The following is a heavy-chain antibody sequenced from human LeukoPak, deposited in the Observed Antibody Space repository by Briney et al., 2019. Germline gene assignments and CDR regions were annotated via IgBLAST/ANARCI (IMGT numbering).Heavy chain of an antibody. CDR3: ARVVRGVVTSNWFDP. CDR1: GDSLNTYY. V-gene: IGHV4-59*01. Sequence: SETLSLTCTVSGDSLNTYYWTWIRQTPGKVLEWIGFVASSGTSNYNPSLKSRVSISIDTSKNQFSLALTSVTPADTAVYYCARVVRGVVTSNWFDPWGQGTLVSVSS. D-gene: IGHD2-21*02. J-gene: IGHJ5*02. CDR2: VASSGTS.